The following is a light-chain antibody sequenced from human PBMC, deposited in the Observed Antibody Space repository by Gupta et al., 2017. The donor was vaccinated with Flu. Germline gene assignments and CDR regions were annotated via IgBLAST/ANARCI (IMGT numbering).Light chain of an antibody. J-gene: IGLJ2*01. V-gene: IGLV6-57*01. CDR1: SGSIASNY. CDR3: QSYDSSDHVV. CDR2: VDS. Sequence: ESPGKTVTISCTRSSGSIASNYVHWYQQRPGSFPTSLIYVDSERPSGVPDRFSGSIDSSSNSASLTISGLKTEDEAHYYCQSYDSSDHVVFGEGTKLTVL.